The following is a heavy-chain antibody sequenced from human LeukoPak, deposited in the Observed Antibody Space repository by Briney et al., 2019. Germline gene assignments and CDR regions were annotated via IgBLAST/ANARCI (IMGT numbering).Heavy chain of an antibody. CDR2: IYPSDSDT. Sequence: GESLQISCKGSGYSFTSYWIGWVRPMPGKGLEWMGIIYPSDSDTRYSPSFQGQVTISADKSISTAYLQWSSLKASDTAMHYCARLAVAGTLVFDYWGQGTLVTVSS. CDR1: GYSFTSYW. CDR3: ARLAVAGTLVFDY. V-gene: IGHV5-51*01. D-gene: IGHD6-19*01. J-gene: IGHJ4*02.